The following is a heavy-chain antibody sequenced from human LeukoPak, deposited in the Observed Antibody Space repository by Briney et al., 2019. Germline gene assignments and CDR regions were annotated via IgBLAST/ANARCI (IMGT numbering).Heavy chain of an antibody. J-gene: IGHJ6*03. Sequence: KPSETLSLTCTVSGGSVSSHFWSWIRQPPGKGLEWIGYIYNSGITNYNPSLKSRVTMSVDTSKNQFSLMLRSVTAADTAVYYCARDHLPAGAPGYYMDVWDKGTTVTVSS. CDR3: ARDHLPAGAPGYYMDV. D-gene: IGHD4/OR15-4a*01. V-gene: IGHV4-59*02. CDR1: GGSVSSHF. CDR2: IYNSGIT.